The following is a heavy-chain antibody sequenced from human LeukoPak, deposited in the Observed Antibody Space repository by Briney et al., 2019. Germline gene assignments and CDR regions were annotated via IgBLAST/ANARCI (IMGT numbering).Heavy chain of an antibody. V-gene: IGHV1-8*03. J-gene: IGHJ3*02. Sequence: ASVKVSCKASGYTFTGYYMHWVRQAPGQGLEWMGWINPNSGNTGYAQKFQGRVTITRNTSISTAYMELSSLRSEDTAVYYCARAQGNYDILTGYYPDDAFDIWGQGTMVTVSS. CDR3: ARAQGNYDILTGYYPDDAFDI. CDR2: INPNSGNT. CDR1: GYTFTGYY. D-gene: IGHD3-9*01.